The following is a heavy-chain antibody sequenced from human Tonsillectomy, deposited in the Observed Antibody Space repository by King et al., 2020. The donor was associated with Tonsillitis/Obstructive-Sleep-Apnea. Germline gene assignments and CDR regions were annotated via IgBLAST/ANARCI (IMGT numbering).Heavy chain of an antibody. CDR1: GFTFSSYA. J-gene: IGHJ4*02. Sequence: VQLVESGGGLVQPGGSLRLSCSASGFTFSSYAMHWVRQGPGKGLEYISTISSNGHYTYSADSVKGRFTVSRDNSKNTLYLQMRSLKADDTSVYYCVKGQWTCGGDCYSVPCYFDSWGQGTLVTVSS. V-gene: IGHV3-64D*06. CDR3: VKGQWTCGGDCYSVPCYFDS. CDR2: ISSNGHYT. D-gene: IGHD2-21*01.